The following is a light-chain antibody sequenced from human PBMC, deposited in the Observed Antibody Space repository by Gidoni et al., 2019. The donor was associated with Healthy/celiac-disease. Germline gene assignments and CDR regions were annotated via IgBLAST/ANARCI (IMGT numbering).Light chain of an antibody. CDR3: QQANSFPPA. J-gene: IGKJ4*01. CDR1: QGISIW. CDR2: AAS. V-gene: IGKV1-12*01. Sequence: DIQRTQTPSSVSASVGDRVTITCRASQGISIWLAWYQQKPGKAPKLLIYAASSLQSGVPSRFSGSGSGTDFTLTISSLQPEDFATYYCQQANSFPPAFGGGTKVEIK.